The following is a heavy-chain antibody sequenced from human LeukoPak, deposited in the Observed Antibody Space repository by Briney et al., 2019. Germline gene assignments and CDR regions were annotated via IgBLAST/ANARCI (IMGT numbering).Heavy chain of an antibody. CDR2: INPNSGGT. V-gene: IGHV1-2*02. CDR3: ASADSSGYYLFDY. Sequence: ALVKVSCKASGYTFTGYYMHWVRQAPGQGLEWMGWINPNSGGTNYAQKFQGRVTMTRDTSISTAYMELSRLRSDDTAVYYCASADSSGYYLFDYWGQGTLVTVSS. D-gene: IGHD3-22*01. J-gene: IGHJ4*02. CDR1: GYTFTGYY.